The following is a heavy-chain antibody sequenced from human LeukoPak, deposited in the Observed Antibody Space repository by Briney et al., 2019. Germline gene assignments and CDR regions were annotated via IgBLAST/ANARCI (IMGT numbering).Heavy chain of an antibody. J-gene: IGHJ5*02. V-gene: IGHV4-34*01. Sequence: SETLSLTCAVSGGSFSGYYWSWIRQPPGKGLEWIGEINHSGSTNYNPSLMSRVTISVDTSKNQFSLKLSSVTAADTAVYYCARGITGHNWFDPWGQGTLVTVSS. CDR2: INHSGST. CDR1: GGSFSGYY. CDR3: ARGITGHNWFDP. D-gene: IGHD1-20*01.